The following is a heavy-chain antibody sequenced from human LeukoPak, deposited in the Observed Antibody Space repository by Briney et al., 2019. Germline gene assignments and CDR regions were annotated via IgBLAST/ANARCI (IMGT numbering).Heavy chain of an antibody. D-gene: IGHD6-13*01. CDR1: GFTFSSYG. CDR3: ARDRGSSYVYYFDY. CDR2: IRYDGSSK. V-gene: IGHV3-30*02. J-gene: IGHJ4*02. Sequence: PGGSLRLSCAASGFTFSSYGMHWVRQAPGKGLEWVAFIRYDGSSKYYADSVKGRFTISRDNSKNTMYVQMNSLKTEDSAVYYCARDRGSSYVYYFDYWGQGTLVTVSS.